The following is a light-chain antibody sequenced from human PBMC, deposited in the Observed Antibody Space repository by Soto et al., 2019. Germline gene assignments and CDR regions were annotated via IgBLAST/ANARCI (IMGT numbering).Light chain of an antibody. Sequence: DIQMTQSPSSLSASVGDRVTITCQASQDISNYLNWYQQKPGKAPKLLIYDASNLETEVPSRCSGSGSRTDFAVTISSLQPEDIATYYGQQYDNLPPLTFGGGTKVEIK. CDR3: QQYDNLPPLT. J-gene: IGKJ4*02. CDR1: QDISNY. CDR2: DAS. V-gene: IGKV1-33*01.